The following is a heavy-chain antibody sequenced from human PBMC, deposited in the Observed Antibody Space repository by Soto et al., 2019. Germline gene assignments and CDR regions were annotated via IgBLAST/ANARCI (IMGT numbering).Heavy chain of an antibody. J-gene: IGHJ6*03. V-gene: IGHV4-34*01. D-gene: IGHD3-3*01. CDR2: INHSGST. Sequence: SETLSLTCAVYGGSFSGYYWSWIRQPPGKGLEWIGEINHSGSTNYNPSLKSRVTISVDTSKNQFSLKLSSVTAADTAVYYCARMNYDFWSGYSFYYYYYMDVWGTGTTVTVSS. CDR1: GGSFSGYY. CDR3: ARMNYDFWSGYSFYYYYYMDV.